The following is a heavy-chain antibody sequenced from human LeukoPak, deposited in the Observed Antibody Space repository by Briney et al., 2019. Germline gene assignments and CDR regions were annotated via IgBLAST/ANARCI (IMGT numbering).Heavy chain of an antibody. CDR3: AKDRGNSFDP. CDR2: ISYDGSNK. Sequence: GGSLRLSCAASGFTFSSYAMHWVRQAPGKGLEWVAVISYDGSNKYYADSVKGRFTISRDNSKNTLYLQMNSLRAEDTAVYYCAKDRGNSFDPWGQGTLVTVSS. CDR1: GFTFSSYA. J-gene: IGHJ5*02. V-gene: IGHV3-30*07.